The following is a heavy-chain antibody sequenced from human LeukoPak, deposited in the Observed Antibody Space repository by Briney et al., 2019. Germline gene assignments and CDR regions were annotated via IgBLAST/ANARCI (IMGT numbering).Heavy chain of an antibody. Sequence: GASVKVSFTASGYTFTSYGISWVRQAPGQGLEWMGWISAYNGNTNYAQKLQGRVTMTTDTSTSTAYMELRSLRSDDTAVYYCARATYYDFWSGYYEGYFDYWGQGTLVTVSS. J-gene: IGHJ4*02. CDR1: GYTFTSYG. V-gene: IGHV1-18*01. CDR2: ISAYNGNT. D-gene: IGHD3-3*01. CDR3: ARATYYDFWSGYYEGYFDY.